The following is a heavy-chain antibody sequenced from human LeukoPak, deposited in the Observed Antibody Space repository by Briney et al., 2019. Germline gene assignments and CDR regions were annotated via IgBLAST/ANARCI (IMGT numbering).Heavy chain of an antibody. J-gene: IGHJ4*02. CDR2: MNPNSGNT. CDR1: GYTFTSYD. V-gene: IGHV1-8*01. CDR3: ARALLGYCSSTSCLRPDFDY. D-gene: IGHD2-2*01. Sequence: ASVKVSCKASGYTFTSYDINWVRQATGQGLEWMGWMNPNSGNTGYAQKFQGRVTMTRNTSISTAYMELSSLRSEDTAVYYCARALLGYCSSTSCLRPDFDYWGQGTLVTVSS.